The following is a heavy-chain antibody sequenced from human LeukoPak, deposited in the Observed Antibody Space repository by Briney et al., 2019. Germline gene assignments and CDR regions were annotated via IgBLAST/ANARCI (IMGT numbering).Heavy chain of an antibody. CDR2: IKSNSDGGTT. D-gene: IGHD3-16*01. V-gene: IGHV3-15*01. CDR1: GFTEFPFSHAW. CDR3: TQGGAEAYS. J-gene: IGHJ4*02. Sequence: GGSLRLSCAASGFTEFPFSHAWMHWVRQAPGKGLEWVGRIKSNSDGGTTDYAAPVKGRFTISRDDSENTLSLQMNSLKTGDTAVYYCTQGGAEAYSWGRGTLVTVSS.